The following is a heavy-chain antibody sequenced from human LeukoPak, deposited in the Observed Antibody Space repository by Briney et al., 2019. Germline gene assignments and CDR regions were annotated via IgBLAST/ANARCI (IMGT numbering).Heavy chain of an antibody. Sequence: GGSLRLSCAASGFTFSSYAKHWVRQAPGKGLEWVAVISYDGSNKYYADSVKGRFTISRDNSKNTLYLQMNSLRAEDTAVYYCARDHIDVVTIFGVVKDDYWGQGTLVTVSS. D-gene: IGHD3-3*01. CDR1: GFTFSSYA. J-gene: IGHJ4*02. V-gene: IGHV3-30-3*01. CDR3: ARDHIDVVTIFGVVKDDY. CDR2: ISYDGSNK.